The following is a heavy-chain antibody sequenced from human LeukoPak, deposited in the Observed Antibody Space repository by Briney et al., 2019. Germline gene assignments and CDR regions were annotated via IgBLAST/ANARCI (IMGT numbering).Heavy chain of an antibody. J-gene: IGHJ5*02. CDR3: ARLSGWFDP. CDR1: GGSISSYY. Sequence: SETLSPTCTVSGGSISSYYWSWIRQPPGKGLGWIGYIYYSGSTNYNPSLKSRVTISVDTSKNQFSLKLSSVTAADTAVYYCARLSGWFDPWGQGTLVTVSS. V-gene: IGHV4-59*08. CDR2: IYYSGST.